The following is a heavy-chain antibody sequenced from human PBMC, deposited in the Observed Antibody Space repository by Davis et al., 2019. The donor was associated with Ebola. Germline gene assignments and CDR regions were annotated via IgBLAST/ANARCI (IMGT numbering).Heavy chain of an antibody. CDR2: IRYDGSNK. Sequence: GESLKISCAASGFTFSSYGMHWVRQAPGKGLEWVAFIRYDGSNKYYADSVKGRFTISRDNSKNTLYLQMNSLRVEDTAVYYCAKDHYYDSSGYSEFDYWGQGTLVTVSS. CDR3: AKDHYYDSSGYSEFDY. CDR1: GFTFSSYG. J-gene: IGHJ4*02. V-gene: IGHV3-30*02. D-gene: IGHD3-22*01.